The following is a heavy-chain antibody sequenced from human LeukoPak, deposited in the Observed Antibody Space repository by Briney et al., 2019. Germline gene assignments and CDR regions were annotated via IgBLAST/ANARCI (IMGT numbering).Heavy chain of an antibody. Sequence: SETLSLTCTVSGGSISSYYWSWIRQPPGKGLEWIGYIYYSGSTNYNPSLKSRVTISVDTSKNQFSLKLSSETAADTAVYYCARRPGGYGFDYWGQGTLVTVSS. CDR1: GGSISSYY. D-gene: IGHD4-17*01. CDR3: ARRPGGYGFDY. V-gene: IGHV4-59*08. J-gene: IGHJ4*02. CDR2: IYYSGST.